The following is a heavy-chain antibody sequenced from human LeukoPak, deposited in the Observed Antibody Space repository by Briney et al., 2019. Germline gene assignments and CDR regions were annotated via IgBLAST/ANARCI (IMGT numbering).Heavy chain of an antibody. V-gene: IGHV3-30*04. Sequence: PGGSLRLSCTASGLSLNSYAMHWVRQAPGKGLEWVAVISYDGSNKYYADSVKGRLTISRDNSKNTLYLQMDGLRVEDTAVYYCAKDWANPRKYHASGYYGVDFWGQGTQVIISS. CDR1: GLSLNSYA. CDR3: AKDWANPRKYHASGYYGVDF. D-gene: IGHD2/OR15-2a*01. CDR2: ISYDGSNK. J-gene: IGHJ4*02.